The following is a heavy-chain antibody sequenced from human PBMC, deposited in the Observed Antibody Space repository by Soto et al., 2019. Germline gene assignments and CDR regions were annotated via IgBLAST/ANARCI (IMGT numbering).Heavy chain of an antibody. J-gene: IGHJ4*02. CDR2: IYYSGST. CDR1: GGSISSYY. V-gene: IGHV4-59*08. CDR3: ARRYGRVFDY. Sequence: QVQLQESGPGLVKPSETLSLTCTVSGGSISSYYWSWIRQPPGKGLEWIGYIYYSGSTNYNPSLKSRVTRPVDTSRKQLSLNLSSVPAADTAAYYGARRYGRVFDYWGQGTLVTVSS. D-gene: IGHD1-1*01.